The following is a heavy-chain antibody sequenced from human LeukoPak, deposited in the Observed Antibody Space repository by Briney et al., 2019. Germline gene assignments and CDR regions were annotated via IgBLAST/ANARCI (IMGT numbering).Heavy chain of an antibody. D-gene: IGHD3-9*01. J-gene: IGHJ6*03. CDR1: GYTFTSYD. V-gene: IGHV1-8*01. Sequence: ASVKASCKASGYTFTSYDINWVRQATGQGLEWMAWMNPNSGNTGYAQKFQGRVTMTRNTSISTAYMELSSLRSEDTAVYYCARGLRYFDWETAHYYYYMDVWGKGTTVTVSS. CDR2: MNPNSGNT. CDR3: ARGLRYFDWETAHYYYYMDV.